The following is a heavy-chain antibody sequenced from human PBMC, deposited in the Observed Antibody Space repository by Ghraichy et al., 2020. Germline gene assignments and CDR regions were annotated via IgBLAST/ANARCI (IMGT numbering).Heavy chain of an antibody. CDR2: IIPILGIA. D-gene: IGHD2-15*01. CDR1: GGTFSSYA. V-gene: IGHV1-69*04. J-gene: IGHJ4*02. Sequence: SVKVSCKASGGTFSSYAISWVRQDPGQGLEWMGRIIPILGIANYAQKFQGRVTITADKSTSTAYMELSSLRSEDTAVYYCARDLDVVVVAATPWYFDYWGQGTLVTVSS. CDR3: ARDLDVVVVAATPWYFDY.